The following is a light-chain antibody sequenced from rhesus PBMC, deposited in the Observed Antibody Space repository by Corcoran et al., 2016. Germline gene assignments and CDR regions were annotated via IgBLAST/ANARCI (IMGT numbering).Light chain of an antibody. CDR3: GQGTHWPWT. J-gene: IGKJ1*01. CDR2: KVS. CDR1: QSLVHSNGNTY. Sequence: DVVMTQSPLSLPITPGQPASISCRSSQSLVHSNGNTYLSWYKQKPGQPPRLLIYKVSNRDSGVPDSFSGSGARPNVTLKISGVEAEDVGVYCFGQGTHWPWTFEQGTKVEVK. V-gene: IGKV2-64*01.